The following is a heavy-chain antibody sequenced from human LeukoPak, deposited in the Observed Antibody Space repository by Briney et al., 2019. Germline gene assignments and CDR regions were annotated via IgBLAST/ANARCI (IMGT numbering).Heavy chain of an antibody. CDR1: GGTFSNYA. CDR3: ARAKYCSSTSCYNMYNWFDP. V-gene: IGHV1-69*01. J-gene: IGHJ5*02. CDR2: IIPIFGTA. Sequence: SVKVSCKASGGTFSNYAISWVRQAPGQGLEWMGGIIPIFGTANYAQKFQGRVTITADESTSTAYMELSSLRSEDTAVYYCARAKYCSSTSCYNMYNWFDPWGQGTLVTVSS. D-gene: IGHD2-2*02.